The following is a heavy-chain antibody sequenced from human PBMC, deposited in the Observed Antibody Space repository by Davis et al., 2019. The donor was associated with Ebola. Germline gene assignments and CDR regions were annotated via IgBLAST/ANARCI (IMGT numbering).Heavy chain of an antibody. V-gene: IGHV4-59*01. CDR1: GGSISSYY. CDR2: IYYSGST. D-gene: IGHD6-13*01. CDR3: ARTSIAAAGTPYYYYYYGMYV. Sequence: SETLSLTCTVSGGSISSYYWSWIRQPPGQGLEWIGYIYYSGSTNYNPSLKSRVTISVDTSKNQFSLKLSSVTAADTAVYYCARTSIAAAGTPYYYYYYGMYVWGKGTTVTVSS. J-gene: IGHJ6*04.